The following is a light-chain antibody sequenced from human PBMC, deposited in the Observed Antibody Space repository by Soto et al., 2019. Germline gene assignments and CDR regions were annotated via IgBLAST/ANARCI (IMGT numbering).Light chain of an antibody. CDR1: QSVSSS. Sequence: EIVLTQSPATLSLSPGERATLSCRASQSVSSSLAWYQQKPGQAPSLLIYDASNRATGIPARFSGSGSGTDFTLTISSLEAEDFAVYYCQQRSNWPLTFGGGTNVDIK. CDR2: DAS. J-gene: IGKJ4*01. CDR3: QQRSNWPLT. V-gene: IGKV3-11*01.